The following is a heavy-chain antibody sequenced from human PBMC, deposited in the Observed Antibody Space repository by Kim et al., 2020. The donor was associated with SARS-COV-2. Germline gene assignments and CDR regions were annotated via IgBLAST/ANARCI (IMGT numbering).Heavy chain of an antibody. D-gene: IGHD1-1*01. J-gene: IGHJ5*02. CDR3: AILVQLERRSWFDP. V-gene: IGHV1-3*01. Sequence: ASVKVSCKASGYTFTSYAMHWVRQAPGQRLEWMGWINAGNGNTKYSQKFQGRVTITRDTSASTAYMELSSLRSEDTAVYYCAILVQLERRSWFDPWGQGTLVTVSS. CDR2: INAGNGNT. CDR1: GYTFTSYA.